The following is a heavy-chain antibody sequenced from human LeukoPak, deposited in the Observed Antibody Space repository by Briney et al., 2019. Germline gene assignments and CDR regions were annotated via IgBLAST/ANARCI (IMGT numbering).Heavy chain of an antibody. CDR2: IYTTGST. V-gene: IGHV4-4*07. J-gene: IGHJ4*02. CDR1: DDSINDYY. Sequence: PSETLSLTCTVSDDSINDYYWSWIRQPAGKGLEWIGRIYTTGSTNYNPSLKSRVTMSIDISKNQFSLNLSSVTAADTAVYYCARGGEWSYDYWGQGTLVTVSS. CDR3: ARGGEWSYDY. D-gene: IGHD3-3*01.